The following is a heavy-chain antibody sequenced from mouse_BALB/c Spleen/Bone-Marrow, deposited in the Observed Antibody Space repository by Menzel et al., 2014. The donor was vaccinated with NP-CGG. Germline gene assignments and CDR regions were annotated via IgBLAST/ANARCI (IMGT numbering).Heavy chain of an antibody. D-gene: IGHD1-1*01. CDR3: ARLICGSSYIVDF. CDR2: ISPSNGRT. Sequence: VQLQQSGAELVKPGASVKLSCKASGYTFTGYWMHWVKQRPGQGLEWIGEISPSNGRTNYNEKFKSMATLTVDKSSSTAYMQHSSLTSGDSAVFYYARLICGSSYIVDFWGQGTPVTVSS. CDR1: GYTFTGYW. V-gene: IGHV1S81*02. J-gene: IGHJ4*01.